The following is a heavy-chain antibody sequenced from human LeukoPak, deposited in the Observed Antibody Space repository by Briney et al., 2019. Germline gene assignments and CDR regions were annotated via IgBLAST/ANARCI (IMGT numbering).Heavy chain of an antibody. D-gene: IGHD2-2*01. J-gene: IGHJ6*03. CDR1: GYTFTSYD. CDR3: ARAKRAAAIRSYYYYMDV. Sequence: ASVKVSCKASGYTFTSYDINWVRQATGQGLEWMGWMNPNSGNTGYAQKFQGRVTMTKNTSISTAYMELSSLRSEDTAVYYCARAKRAAAIRSYYYYMDVWGKGTTVTVSS. V-gene: IGHV1-8*01. CDR2: MNPNSGNT.